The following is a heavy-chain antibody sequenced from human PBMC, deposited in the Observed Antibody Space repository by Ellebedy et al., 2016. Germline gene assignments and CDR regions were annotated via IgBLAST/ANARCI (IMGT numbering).Heavy chain of an antibody. CDR3: AANSAYYYYYGMDV. CDR2: IIPILSIA. D-gene: IGHD4-23*01. CDR1: GGTFSSYA. Sequence: SVKVSCXASGGTFSSYAISWVRQAPGQGLEWMGRIIPILSIANYAQKFQGRVTITADKSTSTAYMELSSLRSEDTAVYYCAANSAYYYYYGMDVWGQGTTVTVSS. J-gene: IGHJ6*02. V-gene: IGHV1-69*04.